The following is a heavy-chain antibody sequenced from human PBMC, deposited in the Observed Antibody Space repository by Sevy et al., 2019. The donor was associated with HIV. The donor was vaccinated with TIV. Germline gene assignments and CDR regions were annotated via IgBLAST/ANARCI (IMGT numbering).Heavy chain of an antibody. CDR2: ISYDGSNK. CDR3: ARNEYYYDSSGYLTDPYYFDY. D-gene: IGHD3-22*01. J-gene: IGHJ4*02. Sequence: GGSLRLSCAASGFTFSSYAMHWVRQAPGKGLEWVAVISYDGSNKYYADSVKGRFTISRDNSKNTLYLQMNSLRAEDTADYYCARNEYYYDSSGYLTDPYYFDYWGQGTLVTVSS. CDR1: GFTFSSYA. V-gene: IGHV3-30-3*01.